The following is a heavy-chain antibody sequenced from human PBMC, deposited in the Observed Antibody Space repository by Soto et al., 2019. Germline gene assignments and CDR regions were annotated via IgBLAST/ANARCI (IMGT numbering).Heavy chain of an antibody. D-gene: IGHD2-15*01. CDR1: GAYMGNDYYY. Sequence: SDTLSLTCTGSGAYMGNDYYYWSLVSQNRGKDLEWIGHMHHSGRTHYNPALKSRVAISVATSKNQSSLYLNSVTAADTAVYYCARWVEVSLDYFDSSRQRTPVTVSS. CDR2: MHHSGRT. J-gene: IGHJ4*02. CDR3: ARWVEVSLDYFDS. V-gene: IGHV4-31*03.